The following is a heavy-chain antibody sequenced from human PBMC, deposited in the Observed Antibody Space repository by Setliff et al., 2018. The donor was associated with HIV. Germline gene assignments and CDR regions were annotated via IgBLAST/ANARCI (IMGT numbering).Heavy chain of an antibody. CDR2: IGGHGSII. CDR1: GFTFSDYY. V-gene: IGHV3-11*04. Sequence: PGGSLRLSSAASGFTFSDYYMSWIRQAPGKGMEWVSFIGGHGSIIHYADSVKGRFTISRDNAKNSLYLQMNSLRAEDTAVYYCAVHYYDSSGYDYWGQGTLVTVSS. CDR3: AVHYYDSSGYDY. D-gene: IGHD3-22*01. J-gene: IGHJ4*02.